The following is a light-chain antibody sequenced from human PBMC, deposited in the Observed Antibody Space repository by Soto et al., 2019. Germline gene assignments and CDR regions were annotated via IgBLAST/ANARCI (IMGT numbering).Light chain of an antibody. Sequence: DIQMTQSPPSLSASLGDRVTITCRASQDIRSVLGWYQQKPGKAPKRLIYAASTLQTGVPSRFSGSGSGTEFTLTITSLQPEDSATYYCQQRNSYPRTFGQGTKVDIK. CDR1: QDIRSV. CDR3: QQRNSYPRT. J-gene: IGKJ2*01. V-gene: IGKV1-17*01. CDR2: AAS.